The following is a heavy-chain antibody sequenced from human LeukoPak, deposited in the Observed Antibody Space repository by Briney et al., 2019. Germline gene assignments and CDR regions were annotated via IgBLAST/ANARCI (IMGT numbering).Heavy chain of an antibody. D-gene: IGHD3-9*01. J-gene: IGHJ4*02. Sequence: PSETLSLTCTVSGGYISSGDYYWSWIRQPPGKGLEWIGYIYYSGSTYYNPSLKSRVTISVDTSKNQFSLKLSSVTAADTAVYYCARVKNYYDILTGYSSGYYFDYWGQGTLVTVSS. V-gene: IGHV4-30-4*01. CDR1: GGYISSGDYY. CDR3: ARVKNYYDILTGYSSGYYFDY. CDR2: IYYSGST.